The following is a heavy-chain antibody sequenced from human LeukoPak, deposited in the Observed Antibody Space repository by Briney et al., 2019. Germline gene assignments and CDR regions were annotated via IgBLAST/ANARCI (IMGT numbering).Heavy chain of an antibody. CDR2: IWYDGSNK. V-gene: IGHV3-33*06. CDR3: AKDRGLIAYYFDY. D-gene: IGHD3-16*01. J-gene: IGHJ4*02. CDR1: GFTFSSYG. Sequence: GRSLRLSCAASGFTFSSYGMHWVRQAPGKGLEWVAVIWYDGSNKYYADSVKGRFTISRDNSKNTLYLQMNSLRAEDTAVYYCAKDRGLIAYYFDYWGQGTLVTVSS.